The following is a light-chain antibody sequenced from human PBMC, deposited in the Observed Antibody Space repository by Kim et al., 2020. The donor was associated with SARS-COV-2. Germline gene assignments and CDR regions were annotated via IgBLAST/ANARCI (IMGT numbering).Light chain of an antibody. V-gene: IGLV3-19*01. CDR1: SLRTYY. CDR2: GKN. Sequence: ALGQTVRITCQGDSLRTYYASWYQQKPGQAPRLVIYGKNNRPSGIPDRFSGSSSGNTASLTVTGAQAVDEADYYCNSRDNSGDHVVFGGGTQLTVL. J-gene: IGLJ2*01. CDR3: NSRDNSGDHVV.